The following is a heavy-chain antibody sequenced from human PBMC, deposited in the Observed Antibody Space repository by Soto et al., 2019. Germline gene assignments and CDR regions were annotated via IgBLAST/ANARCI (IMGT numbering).Heavy chain of an antibody. CDR1: GYTFTSYG. CDR3: ARGVLLWFGESNWFDP. J-gene: IGHJ5*02. D-gene: IGHD3-10*01. Sequence: ASVKVSCKASGYTFTSYGISWVRQAPGQGLEWMGWISAYNGNTNYAQKLQGRVTMTTDTSTGTAYMELRSLRSDDTAVYYCARGVLLWFGESNWFDPWGQGTLVTVSS. CDR2: ISAYNGNT. V-gene: IGHV1-18*01.